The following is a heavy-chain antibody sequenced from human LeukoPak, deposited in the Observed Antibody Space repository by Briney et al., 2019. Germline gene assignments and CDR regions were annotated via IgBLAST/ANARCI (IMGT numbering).Heavy chain of an antibody. D-gene: IGHD3-22*01. V-gene: IGHV3-23*01. CDR2: ISGSGGST. Sequence: GGSLRLSCAASGFTFSSYAMSWVRQAPGKGLEWVSAISGSGGSTYYADSVEGRFTISRDNSKNTLYLQMNSLRAEDTAVYYCAEVDYYDSSGYYSMGAFDIWGQGTMVTVSS. CDR3: AEVDYYDSSGYYSMGAFDI. CDR1: GFTFSSYA. J-gene: IGHJ3*02.